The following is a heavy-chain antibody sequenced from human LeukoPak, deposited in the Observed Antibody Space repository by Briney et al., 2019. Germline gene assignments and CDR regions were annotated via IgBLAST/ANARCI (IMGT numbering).Heavy chain of an antibody. J-gene: IGHJ3*02. CDR3: ARRWMAHSFDI. Sequence: GESLKISCKGSGYSFNNYWVGWVRQMPGKGPEWMGIIYPGDSETRYSPSFQGQVTISADKSISTAYLQWSSLKASDTAMYYCARRWMAHSFDIWGQGTMVTVFS. CDR2: IYPGDSET. CDR1: GYSFNNYW. V-gene: IGHV5-51*01. D-gene: IGHD5-24*01.